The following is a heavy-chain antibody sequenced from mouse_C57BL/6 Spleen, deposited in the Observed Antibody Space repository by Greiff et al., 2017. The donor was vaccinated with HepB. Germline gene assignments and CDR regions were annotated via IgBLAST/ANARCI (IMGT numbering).Heavy chain of an antibody. J-gene: IGHJ2*01. CDR2: ISYDGSN. Sequence: EVQLVESGPGLVKPSQSLSLTCSVTGYSITSGYYWNWIRQFPGNKLEWMGYISYDGSNNYNPSLKNRISITRDTSKNQFFLKLNSVTTEDTATYYCARGPYGTGDYWGQGTTLTVSS. CDR3: ARGPYGTGDY. D-gene: IGHD2-1*01. CDR1: GYSITSGYY. V-gene: IGHV3-6*01.